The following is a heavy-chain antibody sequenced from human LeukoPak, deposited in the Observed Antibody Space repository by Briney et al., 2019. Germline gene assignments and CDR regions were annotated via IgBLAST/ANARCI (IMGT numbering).Heavy chain of an antibody. CDR3: ARSSPMYYDILTGYYPHPFDY. J-gene: IGHJ4*02. CDR2: ISSSGSTI. D-gene: IGHD3-9*01. Sequence: TGGSLRLSCAASGFTFSSYEMNWVRQAPGKGLEWVSYISSSGSTIYYADSVKGRFTISRDNAKNSLYLQMNSLRAEDTAVYYCARSSPMYYDILTGYYPHPFDYWGQGTLVTVSS. CDR1: GFTFSSYE. V-gene: IGHV3-48*03.